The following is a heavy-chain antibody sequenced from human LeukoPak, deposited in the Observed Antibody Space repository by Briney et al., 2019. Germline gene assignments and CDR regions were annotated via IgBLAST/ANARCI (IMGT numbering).Heavy chain of an antibody. CDR3: ARRQSGSGKSFDY. CDR1: GFTFSDYY. CDR2: ISSSGNTI. Sequence: PGGSLRLSCAASGFTFSDYYMSWIRQAPGKGLERVSYISSSGNTIYYADSVKGRFTISRDNAKTSLYLQMNSLRAEDTAVYYCARRQSGSGKSFDYWGQGTLVTVSS. D-gene: IGHD3-10*01. V-gene: IGHV3-11*04. J-gene: IGHJ4*02.